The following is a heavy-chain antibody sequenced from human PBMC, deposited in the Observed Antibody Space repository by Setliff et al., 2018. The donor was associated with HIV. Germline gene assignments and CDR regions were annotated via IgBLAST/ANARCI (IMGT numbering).Heavy chain of an antibody. D-gene: IGHD2-2*02. Sequence: SETLSLTCVVSGDSIRNGGYSWTWLRQPPGKGLEWIGFIYHSGSSFYNPSLRRRVTISRDRSATQFSMSLTSVTAADTGVYYCASVVENTYTSVFGAFDVWGQGKLVTVSS. CDR3: ASVVENTYTSVFGAFDV. CDR2: IYHSGSS. J-gene: IGHJ3*01. CDR1: GDSIRNGGYS. V-gene: IGHV4-30-2*01.